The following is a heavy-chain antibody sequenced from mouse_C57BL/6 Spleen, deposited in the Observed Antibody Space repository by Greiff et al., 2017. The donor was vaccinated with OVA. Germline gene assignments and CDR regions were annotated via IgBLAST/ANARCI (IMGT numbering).Heavy chain of an antibody. V-gene: IGHV1-69*01. J-gene: IGHJ1*03. Sequence: QVQLQQPGAELVMPGASVKLSCKASGYTFTSYWMHWVKQRPGQGLEWIGEIDPSDSYTNYNQKFKGKSTLTVDKSSSTAYMQLSSLTSEDSAVYYCARFGYYWYCDVWGTGTTVTVSS. CDR1: GYTFTSYW. D-gene: IGHD2-2*01. CDR3: ARFGYYWYCDV. CDR2: IDPSDSYT.